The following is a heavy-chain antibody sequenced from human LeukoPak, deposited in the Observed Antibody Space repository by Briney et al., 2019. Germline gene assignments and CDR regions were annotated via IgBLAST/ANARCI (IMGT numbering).Heavy chain of an antibody. D-gene: IGHD3-9*01. CDR3: AGILTGPAYYMDV. V-gene: IGHV3-48*01. J-gene: IGHJ6*03. CDR2: ISSSSSTI. Sequence: GGSLRLSCAASGFTFSSYSMNWVRQAPGKGLEWVSYISSSSSTIYYADSVKGRFTISRDNAKNSLYLQMNSLRAEDTAVYYCAGILTGPAYYMDVWGKGTTVTISS. CDR1: GFTFSSYS.